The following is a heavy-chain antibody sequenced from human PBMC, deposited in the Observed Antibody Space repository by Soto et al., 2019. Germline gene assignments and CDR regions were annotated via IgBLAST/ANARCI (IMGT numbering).Heavy chain of an antibody. V-gene: IGHV3-30-3*01. D-gene: IGHD5-12*01. CDR2: ISYDGSNK. CDR3: ASDIKDGYNFGHFDY. Sequence: PGGSLRLSCAASGFTFSSYAMHWVRQAPGKGLEWVAVISYDGSNKYYADSVKGRFTISRDNSKNTLYLQMNSLRAEDTAVYYCASDIKDGYNFGHFDYWGQGTLVTVSS. J-gene: IGHJ4*02. CDR1: GFTFSSYA.